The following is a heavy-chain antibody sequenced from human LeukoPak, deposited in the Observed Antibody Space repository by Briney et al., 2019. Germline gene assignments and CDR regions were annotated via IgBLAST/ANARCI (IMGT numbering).Heavy chain of an antibody. J-gene: IGHJ4*02. V-gene: IGHV1-8*01. Sequence: VASVKVSCKASGYTFASYDINWVRQATGQGLEWLGWMNPSTGNTGFAQRFQGRVTMTKDTSISTAYMELSSLRSEDTAVYYCARDLSGYSDYYFDYWGQGTLVTVSS. CDR1: GYTFASYD. CDR3: ARDLSGYSDYYFDY. CDR2: MNPSTGNT. D-gene: IGHD3-3*01.